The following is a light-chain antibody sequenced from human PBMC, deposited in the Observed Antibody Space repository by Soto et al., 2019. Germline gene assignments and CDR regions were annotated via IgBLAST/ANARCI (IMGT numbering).Light chain of an antibody. CDR3: CSYAGIDNLAV. CDR1: SSDLGAYNY. J-gene: IGLJ2*01. Sequence: QSALTQPPSASGSPGQSVTISCTGTSSDLGAYNYVSWYQQRPGQAPKLMIYEVTKRPSGVPDRFSGSKSGNTASLTVSGLQAEDEADYYCCSYAGIDNLAVFGGGTKLTVL. CDR2: EVT. V-gene: IGLV2-8*01.